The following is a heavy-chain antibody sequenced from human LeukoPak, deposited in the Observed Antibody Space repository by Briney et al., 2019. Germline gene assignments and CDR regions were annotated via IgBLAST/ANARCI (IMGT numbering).Heavy chain of an antibody. CDR1: GFTFSSYA. CDR2: ISGSGGST. CDR3: AKDGGRGGSYYTPYDAFDN. J-gene: IGHJ3*02. D-gene: IGHD1-26*01. V-gene: IGHV3-23*01. Sequence: GGSLRLSCAASGFTFSSYAMSWVRQAPGKGLEWVSAISGSGGSTYYADSVKGRFTISRDNSKNTLYLQMNSLRAEDTAVYYCAKDGGRGGSYYTPYDAFDNWGQGIMVTVSS.